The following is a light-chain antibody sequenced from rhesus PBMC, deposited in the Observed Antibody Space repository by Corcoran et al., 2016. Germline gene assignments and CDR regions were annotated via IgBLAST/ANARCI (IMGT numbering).Light chain of an antibody. V-gene: IGKV3-24*01. J-gene: IGKJ1*01. Sequence: EIVMTQSPATLSLSPGERATLSCRASQSVSNTLAWYQQKPGQAPGLLIYGAAIRATGIPERFSGSGSGTDFTLTISSLGPEDVAVYYCLQHSKWPRTFGQGTKVEIK. CDR3: LQHSKWPRT. CDR2: GAA. CDR1: QSVSNT.